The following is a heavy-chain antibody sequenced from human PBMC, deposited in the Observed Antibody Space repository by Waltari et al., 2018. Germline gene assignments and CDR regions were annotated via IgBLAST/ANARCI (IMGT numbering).Heavy chain of an antibody. D-gene: IGHD2-8*01. CDR2: IKEDGSEK. Sequence: EVQLVESGGGLVHPGGSLRLPCAASGFTLSRSWMGWVRQAQGKGLEWVDKIKEDGSEKDYVDSVKGRFTISRDNAKNSLYLQMDSLRAEDTAVYYCATMGVGRFDYWGQGTLVTVSS. CDR1: GFTLSRSW. CDR3: ATMGVGRFDY. J-gene: IGHJ4*02. V-gene: IGHV3-7*02.